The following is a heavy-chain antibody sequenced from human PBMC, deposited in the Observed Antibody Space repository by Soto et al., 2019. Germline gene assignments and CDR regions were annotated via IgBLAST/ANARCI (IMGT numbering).Heavy chain of an antibody. V-gene: IGHV4-59*11. CDR2: IYYSGST. CDR1: GDSINSHY. Sequence: QVQLQESGPGLVRPSETLSLPCGVSGDSINSHYWRWIRQPPGKGLEWIGFIYYSGSTKYNPSLESRVTISVDTSKNQFSLKLSSVTTADTAVYYCARESAGSGKNNWFDPWGQGTLVTVSS. CDR3: ARESAGSGKNNWFDP. D-gene: IGHD3-10*01. J-gene: IGHJ5*02.